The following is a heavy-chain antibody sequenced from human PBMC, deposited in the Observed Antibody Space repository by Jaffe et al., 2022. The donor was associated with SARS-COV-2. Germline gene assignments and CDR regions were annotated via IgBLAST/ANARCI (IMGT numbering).Heavy chain of an antibody. CDR3: ARIIDTGSFSAYYFDY. J-gene: IGHJ4*02. D-gene: IGHD1-26*01. CDR2: ISGSGGAT. CDR1: GFTFSTYA. V-gene: IGHV3-23*01. Sequence: EVQLLESGGGLVQPGGSLRLSCAASGFTFSTYAMSWVRQAPGKGLEWVSSISGSGGATYYADSVKGRFTISRDNSKKTLYVQMNSLRAEDTAVYYCARIIDTGSFSAYYFDYWGQGILVTVSS.